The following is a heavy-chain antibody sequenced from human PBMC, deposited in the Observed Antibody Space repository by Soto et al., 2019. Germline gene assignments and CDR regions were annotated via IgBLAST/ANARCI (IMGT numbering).Heavy chain of an antibody. CDR3: ASEYCSGGRCYSSWAVLLFDS. V-gene: IGHV3-30-3*01. D-gene: IGHD2-15*01. Sequence: GGPLRPSCAASAFNSKNPAMHWVRQVPGKGLEWVAVISYDGSNEYYADSGKGRFTISRDNSKNTLFLQMTSLTSDDTAVYFCASEYCSGGRCYSSWAVLLFDSWGQGTRVTVPS. J-gene: IGHJ4*02. CDR1: AFNSKNPA. CDR2: ISYDGSNE.